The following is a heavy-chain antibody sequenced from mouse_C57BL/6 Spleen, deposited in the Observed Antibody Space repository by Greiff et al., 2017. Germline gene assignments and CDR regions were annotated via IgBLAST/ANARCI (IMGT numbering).Heavy chain of an antibody. CDR3: ARGGGYGYAMDY. D-gene: IGHD3-1*01. Sequence: EVMLVESEGGLVQPGSSMKLSCTASGFTFSDYYMAWVRQVPEKGLEWVANINYDGSSTYYLDSLKSRFIISGDNAKNILYLQMSSLKSEDTAAYYCARGGGYGYAMDYWGQGTSVTVSS. V-gene: IGHV5-16*01. J-gene: IGHJ4*01. CDR2: INYDGSST. CDR1: GFTFSDYY.